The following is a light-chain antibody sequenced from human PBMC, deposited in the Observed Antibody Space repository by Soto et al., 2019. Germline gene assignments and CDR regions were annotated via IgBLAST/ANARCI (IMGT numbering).Light chain of an antibody. CDR3: QTWGTDLGV. Sequence: QPVLTQSPSASASLGASVKLTCTLSSGHSSYAIAWHQQQPEKGPRYLMKLNSDGSHSKGDGIPDRFSGSSSGAERYLTISSLQSEDEADYYCQTWGTDLGVFGGGTKLTVL. CDR2: LNSDGSH. J-gene: IGLJ2*01. V-gene: IGLV4-69*01. CDR1: SGHSSYA.